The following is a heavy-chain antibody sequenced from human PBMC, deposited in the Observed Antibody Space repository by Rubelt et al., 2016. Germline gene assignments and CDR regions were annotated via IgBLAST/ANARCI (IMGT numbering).Heavy chain of an antibody. D-gene: IGHD3-22*01. CDR2: INPSGGST. V-gene: IGHV1-46*01. J-gene: IGHJ3*02. CDR3: ARDLVGVVITTHDAFDI. Sequence: QVQLVQSGAEVKKPGASVKVSCKASGYTFTSYYMHWVRQAPGQGLEWMGIINPSGGSTGYAQKFQGRITMTRDTSTGTVYMELSSLRSEDTAVYYCARDLVGVVITTHDAFDIWGQGTMVTVSS. CDR1: GYTFTSYY.